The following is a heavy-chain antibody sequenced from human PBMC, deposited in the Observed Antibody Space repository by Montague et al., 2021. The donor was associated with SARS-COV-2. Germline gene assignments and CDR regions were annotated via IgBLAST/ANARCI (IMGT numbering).Heavy chain of an antibody. CDR2: IDYSGST. CDR3: ARIHSSDWAYFFDY. CDR1: GGSLKNYY. Sequence: SEILSLTCSVSGGSLKNYYWSWIRQPPGKELEWMGYIDYSGSTNYNPSLRFRLTLSVDTSSNQFSLKLNSLTSADTAVYYCARIHSSDWAYFFDYWGQGTLVSVSS. V-gene: IGHV4-59*01. D-gene: IGHD6-19*01. J-gene: IGHJ4*02.